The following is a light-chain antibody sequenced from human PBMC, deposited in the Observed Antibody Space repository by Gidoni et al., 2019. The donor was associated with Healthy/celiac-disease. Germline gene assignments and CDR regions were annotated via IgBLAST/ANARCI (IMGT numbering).Light chain of an antibody. V-gene: IGLV2-14*01. CDR3: SSYTSSSTLPVV. CDR2: EVG. CDR1: SSDVGGQNY. J-gene: IGLJ2*01. Sequence: QSALTPPASVSGSPGQTITISCTGTSSDVGGQNYVSWYQQTPGKALKLMIYEVGKRPSGVSNRFSGSKSGNPASLTISGLQAEDEADYYCSSYTSSSTLPVVFGGWTKLTVL.